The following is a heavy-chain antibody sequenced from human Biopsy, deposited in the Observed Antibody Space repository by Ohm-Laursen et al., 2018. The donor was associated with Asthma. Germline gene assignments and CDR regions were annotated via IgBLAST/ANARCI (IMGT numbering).Heavy chain of an antibody. V-gene: IGHV1-18*01. J-gene: IGHJ6*02. Sequence: ASVKASRKASGYTFTSVGITWARQAPGRGLEWMGWNIVYNGNTKVAQKLQDRVTMNTDTTTSRAYMELRSLRSDDTAVYFCARAVDYSHYYGIDVWGQGTTVTVS. D-gene: IGHD3-10*01. CDR2: NIVYNGNT. CDR3: ARAVDYSHYYGIDV. CDR1: GYTFTSVG.